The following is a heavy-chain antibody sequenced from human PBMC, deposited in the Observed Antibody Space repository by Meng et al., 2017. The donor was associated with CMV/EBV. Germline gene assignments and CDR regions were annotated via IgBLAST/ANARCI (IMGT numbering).Heavy chain of an antibody. V-gene: IGHV3-21*01. CDR2: ISSSSSYI. CDR1: GFTFSSYS. CDR3: ARVKDIVATIDY. D-gene: IGHD5-12*01. Sequence: GESLKISCAASGFTFSSYSMNWVRQAPGKGLEWVSSISSSSSYIYYADSVKGRFTISRDNAKNSLYLQMNSLRAEDTAVYYCARVKDIVATIDYWGQGTLVTVSS. J-gene: IGHJ4*02.